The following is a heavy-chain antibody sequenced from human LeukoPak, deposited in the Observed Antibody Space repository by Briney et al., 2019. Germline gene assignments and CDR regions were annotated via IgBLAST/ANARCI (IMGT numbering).Heavy chain of an antibody. Sequence: GESLKISCSASGFTLRNFGMLWVRQAPGQGLEWVAFIRYDGTNKYYADSVKGRFTISRDNSENTMYLQMNSLRAGDTAVYYCALDCSHINCQTGAFDIWGPGTLVTVSS. V-gene: IGHV3-30*02. CDR3: ALDCSHINCQTGAFDI. CDR2: IRYDGTNK. CDR1: GFTLRNFG. D-gene: IGHD1-20*01. J-gene: IGHJ3*02.